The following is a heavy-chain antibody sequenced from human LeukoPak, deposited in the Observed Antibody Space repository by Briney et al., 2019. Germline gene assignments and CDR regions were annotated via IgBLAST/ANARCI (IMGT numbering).Heavy chain of an antibody. D-gene: IGHD3-22*01. J-gene: IGHJ4*02. CDR2: ISSSSRYI. V-gene: IGHV3-21*01. CDR3: AANTNSGYFDY. CDR1: GFTFSNYN. Sequence: GGSLRLSCAASGFTFSNYNMNWVRQAPGKGLEWVSFISSSSRYIYYADSVKGRLTISRDNAKNSLYLQMNSLRAEDTAVYYCAANTNSGYFDYWGQGTLVTVSS.